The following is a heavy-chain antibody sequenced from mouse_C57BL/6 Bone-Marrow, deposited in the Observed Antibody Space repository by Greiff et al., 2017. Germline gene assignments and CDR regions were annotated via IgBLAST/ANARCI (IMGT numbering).Heavy chain of an antibody. Sequence: QVQLQQSGPELVKPGASVKISCKASGYAFSSSWMNWVKQRPGKGLEWIGRIYPGDGDTNYNGKFKGKATLTANKSSSTAYMQLSSLTSEDSAVYFCARGDGNCAYWGQGTLVTVSA. CDR3: ARGDGNCAY. CDR2: IYPGDGDT. V-gene: IGHV1-82*01. J-gene: IGHJ3*01. D-gene: IGHD2-1*01. CDR1: GYAFSSSW.